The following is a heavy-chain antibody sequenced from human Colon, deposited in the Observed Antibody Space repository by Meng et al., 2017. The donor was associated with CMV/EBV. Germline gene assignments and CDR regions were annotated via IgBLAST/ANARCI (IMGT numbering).Heavy chain of an antibody. J-gene: IGHJ4*02. CDR3: ARVRTVGALDH. CDR1: GFTFSRNW. CDR2: ISRGGSTI. V-gene: IGHV3-48*03. D-gene: IGHD1-26*01. Sequence: GGSLRLSCAASGFTFSRNWMTWVRQAPGKGLEWVSYISRGGSTIYYADSVMGRFTMSRDNAKNSLHLQMNSLRGEDTAIYYCARVRTVGALDHWGQGTLVTVSS.